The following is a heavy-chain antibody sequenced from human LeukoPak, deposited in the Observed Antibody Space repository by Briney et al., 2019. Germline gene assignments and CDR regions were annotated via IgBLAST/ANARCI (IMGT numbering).Heavy chain of an antibody. CDR3: ARVYGDDLGGYFQH. V-gene: IGHV4-39*01. CDR1: GGSISSSSYY. CDR2: IYYSGST. Sequence: SETLSLTCTVSGGSISSSSYYWGWIRQPPGKGLEWIGSIYYSGSTYYNPSLKSRVTISVDTSKNQFSLKLSSVTAADTAVYYCARVYGDDLGGYFQHWGQGTLVTVSS. D-gene: IGHD4-17*01. J-gene: IGHJ1*01.